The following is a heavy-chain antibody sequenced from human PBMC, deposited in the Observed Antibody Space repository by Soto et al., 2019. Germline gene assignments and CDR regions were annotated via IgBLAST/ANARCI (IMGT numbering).Heavy chain of an antibody. CDR1: GGSISSDDHY. CDR3: ATVRSRWNIDY. V-gene: IGHV4-30-4*01. D-gene: IGHD6-13*01. Sequence: QVQLQESGPGLVKPSQTLSLTCIVSGGSISSDDHYWSWIRQPPGKGLEWIGYIYYSGTTHSNPSLKSRLFISSDTSKNQFSLQLTSVTAADTAVYYCATVRSRWNIDYWGQGTLVTVSS. CDR2: IYYSGTT. J-gene: IGHJ4*02.